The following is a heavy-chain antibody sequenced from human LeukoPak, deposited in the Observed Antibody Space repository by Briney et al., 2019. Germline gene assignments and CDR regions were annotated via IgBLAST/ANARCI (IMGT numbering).Heavy chain of an antibody. CDR3: ARDILTGSQSRFQH. CDR1: GFTFSSYS. CDR2: ISSSGSTI. V-gene: IGHV3-48*04. Sequence: GGSLRLSCAASGFTFSSYSMTWVRQAPGKGLEWVSYISSSGSTIYYADSVKGRFTISRDNAKNSLYLQMNSLRAEDTAVYYCARDILTGSQSRFQHWGQGTLVAVSS. J-gene: IGHJ1*01. D-gene: IGHD3-9*01.